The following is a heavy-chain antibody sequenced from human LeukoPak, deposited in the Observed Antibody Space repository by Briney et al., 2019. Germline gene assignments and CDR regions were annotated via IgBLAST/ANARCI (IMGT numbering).Heavy chain of an antibody. J-gene: IGHJ4*02. CDR3: ARVRRQLGKTYYFDY. V-gene: IGHV4-38-2*02. Sequence: PSETLSLTCTVSGYSISSGTYWDWIRQPPGKGLEWIGTIYHSGSTYYNPSLKSRVTISVDTSKNQFSLKLSSVTAADTAVYYCARVRRQLGKTYYFDYWGQGTLVTVSS. CDR1: GYSISSGTY. CDR2: IYHSGST. D-gene: IGHD6-6*01.